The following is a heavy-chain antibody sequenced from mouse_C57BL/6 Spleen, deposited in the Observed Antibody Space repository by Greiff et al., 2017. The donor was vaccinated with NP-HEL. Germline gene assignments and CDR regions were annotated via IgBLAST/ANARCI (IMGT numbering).Heavy chain of an antibody. CDR3: ARIEGVSYSNYSWFAY. CDR2: IWWDDDK. V-gene: IGHV8-8*01. J-gene: IGHJ3*01. CDR1: GFSLSTFGMG. D-gene: IGHD2-5*01. Sequence: QVTLKESGPGILQPSQTLSLTCSFSGFSLSTFGMGVGWIRQPSGKGLEWLAHIWWDDDKYYNPALKSRLIISKDTSKNQVFLKIANVDTADTATYYCARIEGVSYSNYSWFAYWGQGTLVTVSA.